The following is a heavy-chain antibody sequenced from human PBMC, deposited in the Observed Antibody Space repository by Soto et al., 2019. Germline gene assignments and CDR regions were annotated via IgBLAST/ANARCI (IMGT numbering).Heavy chain of an antibody. CDR1: GYTFISYW. CDR3: ARLKGYYYYGMDV. CDR2: IYPGDSDT. Sequence: GESLKISCKGSGYTFISYWIAWVRQMPGKGLEWMGIIYPGDSDTRYSPSFQGQVIISADKSISTAFLQWSSLKASDTAMYYCARLKGYYYYGMDVWGQGTTVTVSS. J-gene: IGHJ6*02. V-gene: IGHV5-51*01.